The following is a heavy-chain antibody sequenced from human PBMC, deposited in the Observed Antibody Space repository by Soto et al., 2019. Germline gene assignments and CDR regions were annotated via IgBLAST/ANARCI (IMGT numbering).Heavy chain of an antibody. V-gene: IGHV1-18*04. CDR1: GYTFTSYG. Sequence: QVQLVQSGAEVKKPGASVKVSCKASGYTFTSYGISWVRQAPGQGLEWMGWISAYNGNTNYAQKLQGRVTMTTDTATSTAYRELGSLRSDDTAVYYCARDRKLPVVPAATDGHGMDLWGQGTTVTVSS. CDR3: ARDRKLPVVPAATDGHGMDL. CDR2: ISAYNGNT. J-gene: IGHJ6*02. D-gene: IGHD2-2*01.